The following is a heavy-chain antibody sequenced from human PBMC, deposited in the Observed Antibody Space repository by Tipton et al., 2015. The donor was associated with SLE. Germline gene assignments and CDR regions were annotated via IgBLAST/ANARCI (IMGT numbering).Heavy chain of an antibody. J-gene: IGHJ3*02. CDR1: GGTFSSYA. Sequence: QVQLVQSGAEVKKPGSSVKVSCKASGGTFSSYAISWVRQAPGQGLEWMGWISAYNGNTNYAQKLQGRVTMTTDTSTSTAYMELRSLRSDDTAVYHCAREADYGRNSGAFEIWGQGTMVTVSS. V-gene: IGHV1-18*01. D-gene: IGHD4-23*01. CDR3: AREADYGRNSGAFEI. CDR2: ISAYNGNT.